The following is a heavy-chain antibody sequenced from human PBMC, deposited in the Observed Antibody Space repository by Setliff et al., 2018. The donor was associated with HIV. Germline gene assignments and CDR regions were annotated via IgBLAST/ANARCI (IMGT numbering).Heavy chain of an antibody. Sequence: PSETLSLTCSVSGGSTTSGGYYWSWIRQHPGKGLEYIWYIYYSGRTNYNPSLKSRVTISVDTSKYHFSLRLTSVTAADTSVYYCARGGTCGGSVRSRWYFDLWGRGTLVTVSS. CDR1: GGSTTSGGYY. CDR3: ARGGTCGGSVRSRWYFDL. CDR2: IYYSGRT. D-gene: IGHD2-15*01. J-gene: IGHJ2*01. V-gene: IGHV4-61*03.